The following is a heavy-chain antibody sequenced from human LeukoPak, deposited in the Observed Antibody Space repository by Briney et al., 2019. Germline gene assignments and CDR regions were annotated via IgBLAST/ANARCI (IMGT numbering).Heavy chain of an antibody. CDR2: IKPDGSEK. J-gene: IGHJ6*03. Sequence: GGSLRLSCAAAGITFSSNWMSWVRQAPGKGLEWVANIKPDGSEKYYVDSVKGRFTISRDNAKNSLYLQMNSLRAEDSAVYYCARDGCTSTSCYTRGDGWGKGTMVTVSS. D-gene: IGHD2-2*02. CDR3: ARDGCTSTSCYTRGDG. CDR1: GITFSSNW. V-gene: IGHV3-7*01.